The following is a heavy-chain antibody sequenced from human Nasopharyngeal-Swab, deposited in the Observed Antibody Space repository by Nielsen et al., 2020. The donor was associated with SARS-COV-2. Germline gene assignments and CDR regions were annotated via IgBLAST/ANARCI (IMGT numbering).Heavy chain of an antibody. Sequence: SETLSLTCTVSGGSISSYYWSWIRQPPGKGLEWIGYIYYSGSTNYNPSLESRVTISVDTSKNQFSLKLSSVTAADTAVYYCARVFDYYDSSGYYIRYYYYYMDVWGKGTTVTVSS. CDR2: IYYSGST. V-gene: IGHV4-59*01. D-gene: IGHD3-22*01. CDR1: GGSISSYY. CDR3: ARVFDYYDSSGYYIRYYYYYMDV. J-gene: IGHJ6*03.